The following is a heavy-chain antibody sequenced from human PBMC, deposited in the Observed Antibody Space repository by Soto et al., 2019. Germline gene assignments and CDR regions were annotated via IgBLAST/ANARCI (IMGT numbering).Heavy chain of an antibody. J-gene: IGHJ5*02. CDR1: GGSISSYY. Sequence: QVQLQESGPGLVKPSETLSLTCTVSGGSISSYYWSWIRQPPGKGLEWIGYIYYSGSTNYNPSLTSRVTISVDTSKNQFSLKLSSVTAADTAVYYCARGRVGARPYNWFDPWGQGTLVTVSS. V-gene: IGHV4-59*01. CDR2: IYYSGST. CDR3: ARGRVGARPYNWFDP. D-gene: IGHD1-26*01.